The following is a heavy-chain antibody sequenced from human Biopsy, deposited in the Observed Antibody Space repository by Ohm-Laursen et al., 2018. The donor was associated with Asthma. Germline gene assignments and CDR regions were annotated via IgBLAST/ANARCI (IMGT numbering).Heavy chain of an antibody. V-gene: IGHV3-53*01. CDR2: IYSGGTT. CDR1: GFTVSSNG. D-gene: IGHD6-19*01. J-gene: IGHJ4*02. CDR3: AKDFRGIAVAGDRGFDY. Sequence: SLRLSCSASGFTVSSNGMSWVRQPPGKGLEWVSVIYSGGTTYYADSVRGRFTISRDNSKSTLFLQMDSLSAEDTAVYYCAKDFRGIAVAGDRGFDYWGQGTLVTVSS.